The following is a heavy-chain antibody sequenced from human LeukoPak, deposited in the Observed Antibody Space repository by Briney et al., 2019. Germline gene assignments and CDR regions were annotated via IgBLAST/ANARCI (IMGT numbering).Heavy chain of an antibody. V-gene: IGHV1-2*02. CDR2: INPNSGGT. D-gene: IGHD1-26*01. CDR3: ARDRLLPHFDY. J-gene: IGHJ4*02. CDR1: GYTFTSYA. Sequence: ASVKVSCKASGYTFTSYAMNWVRQAPGQGLEWMGWINPNSGGTNYAQKFQGRVTMTRDTSISTAYMELSRLRSDDTAVYYCARDRLLPHFDYWGQGTLVTVSS.